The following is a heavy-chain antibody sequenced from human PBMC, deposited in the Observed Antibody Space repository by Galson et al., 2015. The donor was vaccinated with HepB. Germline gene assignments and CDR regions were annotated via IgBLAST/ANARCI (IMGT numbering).Heavy chain of an antibody. Sequence: SLRLSCAAPRFTFSSYWMSWVRQAPGKGLEWVANIKQDGTERYYVDSVKGRFTISRDTARNSLYLQMNSLRAEDTAVYYCARDHDDSSGYYRSQGYGMDVWGQGTTVTVSS. CDR1: RFTFSSYW. D-gene: IGHD3-22*01. CDR2: IKQDGTER. CDR3: ARDHDDSSGYYRSQGYGMDV. V-gene: IGHV3-7*01. J-gene: IGHJ6*02.